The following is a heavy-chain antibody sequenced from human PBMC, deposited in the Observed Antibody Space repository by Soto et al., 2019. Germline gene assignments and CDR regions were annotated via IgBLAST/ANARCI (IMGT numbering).Heavy chain of an antibody. CDR3: ARLDCVSPTFHFDF. Sequence: PGGSLRLSCRASGFIFRDYYMSWIRQAPGKGLDWISYTSQNGDYTDYADSVSRRFTVSSDNAKNSLFLQVNSLRAEDTAVHYYARLDCVSPTFHFDFWGQG. V-gene: IGHV3-11*03. CDR2: TSQNGDYT. J-gene: IGHJ4*02. D-gene: IGHD3-9*01. CDR1: GFIFRDYY.